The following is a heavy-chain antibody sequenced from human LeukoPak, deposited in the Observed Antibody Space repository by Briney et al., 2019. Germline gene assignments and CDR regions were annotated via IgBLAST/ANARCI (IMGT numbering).Heavy chain of an antibody. Sequence: SETLSLTCTVSGGSISSSSYYWGWIRQPPGKGLEWIGSIYYSGSTYYNPSLKSRVTISVDTSKNQFSLKLSSVTAADTAMYYCARGYSYGYGDYWGQGTLVTVSS. V-gene: IGHV4-39*07. J-gene: IGHJ4*02. CDR3: ARGYSYGYGDY. CDR2: IYYSGST. D-gene: IGHD5-18*01. CDR1: GGSISSSSYY.